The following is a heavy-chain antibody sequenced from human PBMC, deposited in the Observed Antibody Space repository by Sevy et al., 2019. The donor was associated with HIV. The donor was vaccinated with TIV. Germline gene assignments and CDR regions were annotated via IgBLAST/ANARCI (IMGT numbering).Heavy chain of an antibody. Sequence: GESLKISCAASGFTFSNYWMTWVRQGPGKGLEWVANINKDGSQKYYVDSVKGRFTISRDNADNSLYLQMNSLRAEDTAVYYCARGRHMDVWGKGITVTVSS. CDR3: ARGRHMDV. CDR2: INKDGSQK. V-gene: IGHV3-7*03. CDR1: GFTFSNYW. J-gene: IGHJ6*04.